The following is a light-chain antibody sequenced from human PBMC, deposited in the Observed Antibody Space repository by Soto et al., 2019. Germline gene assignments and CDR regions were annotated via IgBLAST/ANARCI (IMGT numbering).Light chain of an antibody. CDR2: EVS. CDR1: SSDVGGYNY. J-gene: IGLJ1*01. Sequence: QSALTQPASVSGSPGQSITISCTGTSSDVGGYNYVSWYQQHPGKAPKLMIYEVSNRPSGVSNRFSGSKSGNTASLTISGLQAEDEAGYYCSSYTSSGTPPYVFGTGTKVTVL. V-gene: IGLV2-14*01. CDR3: SSYTSSGTPPYV.